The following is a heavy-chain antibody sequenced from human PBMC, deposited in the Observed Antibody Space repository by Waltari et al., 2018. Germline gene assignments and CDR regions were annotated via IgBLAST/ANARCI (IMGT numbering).Heavy chain of an antibody. Sequence: QVQLQESGPGLVKPSETLSLTCTVSGGSISSHYWSWIRQPPGKGLEWIGYIYYSGSTNSNPSLKSRFTISVDTSKNQFSLKLSSVTAADTAVYYCARGAGYGSGSYPYYFDYWGQGTLVTVSS. V-gene: IGHV4-59*11. D-gene: IGHD3-10*01. CDR1: GGSISSHY. J-gene: IGHJ4*02. CDR3: ARGAGYGSGSYPYYFDY. CDR2: IYYSGST.